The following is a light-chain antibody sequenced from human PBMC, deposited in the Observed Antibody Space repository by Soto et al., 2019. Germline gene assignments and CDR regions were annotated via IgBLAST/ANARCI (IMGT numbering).Light chain of an antibody. Sequence: DVQMTQSPSTLSAFVGDRVTITCRASQGIAPYLAWFQQKPGKVPKLLIYGTSTLRSGVPSQFSGSGSGTDFTLTINSLPPEDVGTYYCQKDNSAPLTFGGGTQVEIK. V-gene: IGKV1-27*01. CDR2: GTS. J-gene: IGKJ4*01. CDR3: QKDNSAPLT. CDR1: QGIAPY.